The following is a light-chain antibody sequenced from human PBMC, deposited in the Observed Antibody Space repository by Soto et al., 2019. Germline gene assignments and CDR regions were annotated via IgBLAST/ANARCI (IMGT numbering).Light chain of an antibody. V-gene: IGKV3-15*01. CDR1: RSVGSL. CDR3: QQYNNWPIT. CDR2: GAS. J-gene: IGKJ3*01. Sequence: EVVMTQSPATLSVSPGERATVSCRASRSVGSLLAWYQQKPGQAPRLLIYGASTRATGISARFTGSGSGTEFTLTISSLQSEDFAVYYCQQYNNWPITFGPGTKVDIK.